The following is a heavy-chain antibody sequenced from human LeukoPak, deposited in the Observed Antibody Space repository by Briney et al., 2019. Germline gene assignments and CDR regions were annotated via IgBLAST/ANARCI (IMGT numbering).Heavy chain of an antibody. CDR2: IYHSGST. Sequence: SETLSLTCAVSGYSISSGYYWGWIRQPPGKGLEWIESIYHSGSTYYNPVLKSRVTISVDTSKNQFSLTLSSVTAVDTAVFYCARRKDFWSGYYSWGQGTLVTVSS. CDR3: ARRKDFWSGYYS. J-gene: IGHJ5*01. V-gene: IGHV4-38-2*01. D-gene: IGHD3-3*01. CDR1: GYSISSGYY.